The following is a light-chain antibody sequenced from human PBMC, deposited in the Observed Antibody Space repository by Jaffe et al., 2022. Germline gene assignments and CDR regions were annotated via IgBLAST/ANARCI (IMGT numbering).Light chain of an antibody. CDR3: QQYGNWPRT. CDR1: QSVSTN. Sequence: EIVMTQSPATLSVSPGDRATLSCRASQSVSTNLAWYQQKPGQAPRLLIYDAVTRATGIPARFRGSGSGTEFTLTINSLQSEDFALYYCQQYGNWPRTFGQGTKVEIK. V-gene: IGKV3-15*01. CDR2: DAV. J-gene: IGKJ1*01.